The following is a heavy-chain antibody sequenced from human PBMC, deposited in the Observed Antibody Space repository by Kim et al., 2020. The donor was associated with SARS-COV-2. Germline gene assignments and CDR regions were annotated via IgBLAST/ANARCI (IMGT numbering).Heavy chain of an antibody. D-gene: IGHD6-13*01. Sequence: SETLSLTCTVSGGSISSGGYYWSWIRQHPGKGLEWIGYIYYSGSTYYNPSLKSRVTISVDTSKNQFSLKLSSVTAADTAVYYCARRYSSSWYGDYYFDYWGQGTLVTVSS. J-gene: IGHJ4*02. CDR2: IYYSGST. CDR1: GGSISSGGYY. V-gene: IGHV4-31*03. CDR3: ARRYSSSWYGDYYFDY.